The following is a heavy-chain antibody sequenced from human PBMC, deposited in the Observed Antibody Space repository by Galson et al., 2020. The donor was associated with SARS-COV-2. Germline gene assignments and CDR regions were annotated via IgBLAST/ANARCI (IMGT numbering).Heavy chain of an antibody. J-gene: IGHJ4*02. Sequence: GESLKISCAASGFTFSSYAMHWVRQAPGKGLEWVAVISYDGSNKYYADSVKGRFTISRDNSKNTLYLQMNSLRAEDTAVYYCARDGQYYDSSGYYIIYYYFDYWGQGTLVTVST. CDR3: ARDGQYYDSSGYYIIYYYFDY. CDR1: GFTFSSYA. CDR2: ISYDGSNK. V-gene: IGHV3-30*04. D-gene: IGHD3-22*01.